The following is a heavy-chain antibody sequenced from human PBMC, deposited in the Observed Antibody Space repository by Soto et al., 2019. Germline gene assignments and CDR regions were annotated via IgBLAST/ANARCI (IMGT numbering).Heavy chain of an antibody. V-gene: IGHV4-61*01. Sequence: QVQLQESGPGLVKPSETLSLTCTVSGGSVSSGSYYWSWIRQPPGKGLEWIGDIYYSGSTNYNPSLKSRVTISVDTSKNQFSLKLSSVTAADTAVYYCARDLAGGGYYYYGKDVWGQGTTVTVSS. CDR2: IYYSGST. J-gene: IGHJ6*02. D-gene: IGHD6-19*01. CDR3: ARDLAGGGYYYYGKDV. CDR1: GGSVSSGSYY.